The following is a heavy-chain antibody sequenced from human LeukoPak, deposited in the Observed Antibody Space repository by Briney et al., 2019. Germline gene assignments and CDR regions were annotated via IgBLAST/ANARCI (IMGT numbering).Heavy chain of an antibody. CDR3: ARGPPLNYFDY. V-gene: IGHV7-4-1*02. CDR2: INTNTGNP. CDR1: RYTFTSYP. Sequence: ASVKVSCKASRYTFTSYPMNWVRQAPGQGLEWMGWINTNTGNPTYAQGFTGRFVFSLDTSVSTAYLQISSLKAEDTAVYYCARGPPLNYFDYWGQGTLVTVSS. J-gene: IGHJ4*02.